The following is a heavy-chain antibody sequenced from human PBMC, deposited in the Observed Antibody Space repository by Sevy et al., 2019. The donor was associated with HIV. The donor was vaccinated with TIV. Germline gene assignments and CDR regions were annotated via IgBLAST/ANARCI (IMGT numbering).Heavy chain of an antibody. D-gene: IGHD3-22*01. Sequence: GGSLRLSCAASGFTFSSYAMNWVRQAPGKGLEWVSAVSGSGGSTYYADSVKGRFTISRDNSKSTLYLQMNSLRAEDTALYYCAKGQGESSGYYPLGAFDIWGQGTVVTVSS. CDR2: VSGSGGST. CDR1: GFTFSSYA. CDR3: AKGQGESSGYYPLGAFDI. J-gene: IGHJ3*02. V-gene: IGHV3-23*01.